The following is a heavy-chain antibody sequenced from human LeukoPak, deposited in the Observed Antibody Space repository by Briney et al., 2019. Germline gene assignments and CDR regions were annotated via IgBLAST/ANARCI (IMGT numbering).Heavy chain of an antibody. J-gene: IGHJ4*02. V-gene: IGHV1-2*02. CDR1: GYTFTGYY. CDR3: ARESQRYSNPEDY. D-gene: IGHD4-11*01. Sequence: ASVKVSCKASGYTFTGYYMHWVRQAPGQGLEWMGWINPNSGGTNYAQKFQGRVTMTRDTSISTAYMELSRLRSDDTAVYYCARESQRYSNPEDYWGQGTLVTVSS. CDR2: INPNSGGT.